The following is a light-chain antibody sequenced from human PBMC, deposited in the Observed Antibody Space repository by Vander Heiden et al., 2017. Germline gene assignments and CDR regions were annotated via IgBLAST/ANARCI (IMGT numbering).Light chain of an antibody. Sequence: SYELTQPSSVSVSPGQTARITCSGDVLAKKYARWFQQKPGQALVLVIYKDSERASGIPERFSGSSSGTTVTLTISGAQVEDDADYYCSSAADNNHVVFGGGTKLTVL. CDR1: VLAKKY. V-gene: IGLV3-27*01. CDR2: KDS. CDR3: SSAADNNHVV. J-gene: IGLJ2*01.